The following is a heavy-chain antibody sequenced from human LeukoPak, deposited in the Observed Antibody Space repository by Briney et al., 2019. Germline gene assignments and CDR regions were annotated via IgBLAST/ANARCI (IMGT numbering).Heavy chain of an antibody. V-gene: IGHV1-46*01. CDR2: LNPSGGST. CDR1: GYTFTSYY. Sequence: ASVKVSCKASGYTFTSYYTHWVRQAPGQALEWMGILNPSGGSTSYAQKFQGRVTMTRDTSTSTVYMELSSLRSEDTAVYYCARGGERWLVGLDYWGQGTLVTVSS. J-gene: IGHJ4*02. D-gene: IGHD6-19*01. CDR3: ARGGERWLVGLDY.